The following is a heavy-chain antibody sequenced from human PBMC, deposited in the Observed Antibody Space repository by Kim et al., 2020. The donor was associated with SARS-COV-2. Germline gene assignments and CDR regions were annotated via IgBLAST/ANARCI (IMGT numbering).Heavy chain of an antibody. V-gene: IGHV3-15*01. Sequence: GGSLRLSCAASGFTFSNAWMSWVRQAPGKGLEWVGRIKSKTDGGTTDYAAPVKGRFTISRDDSKNTLYLQMNSLKTEDTAVYYCTTVFDWLFEYNWFDPWGQGTLVTVSS. CDR3: TTVFDWLFEYNWFDP. D-gene: IGHD3-9*01. CDR1: GFTFSNAW. J-gene: IGHJ5*02. CDR2: IKSKTDGGTT.